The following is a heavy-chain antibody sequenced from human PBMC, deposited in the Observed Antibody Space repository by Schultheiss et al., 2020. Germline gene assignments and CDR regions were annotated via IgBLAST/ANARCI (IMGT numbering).Heavy chain of an antibody. CDR1: GGSISSSNY. Sequence: SQTLSLTCTVSGGSISSSNYWGWIRQPPGKGLECIGYIYYSGSTNYNPSLKSRVTISVDKSNNKFSLNLSSVTAADTAVYYCARVPVVAGTGLWFDPWGQGTLVTFSS. CDR3: ARVPVVAGTGLWFDP. CDR2: IYYSGST. J-gene: IGHJ5*02. V-gene: IGHV4-61*05. D-gene: IGHD6-19*01.